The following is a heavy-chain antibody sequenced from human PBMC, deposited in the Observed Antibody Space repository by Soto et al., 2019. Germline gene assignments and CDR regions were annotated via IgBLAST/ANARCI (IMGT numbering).Heavy chain of an antibody. CDR2: ISSRSTYI. CDR3: AREYSTSWPFDP. J-gene: IGHJ5*02. Sequence: EVQLVESGGGLVKPGGSLRLSCAASGFTFSSYFMSWVRQAPGQGLEWVSSISSRSTYIYYADSMKGRFTISRDNAKNSLYLQMNSLRVEDTAVYYCAREYSTSWPFDPWGQGTLVTVSS. CDR1: GFTFSSYF. V-gene: IGHV3-21*06. D-gene: IGHD2-2*01.